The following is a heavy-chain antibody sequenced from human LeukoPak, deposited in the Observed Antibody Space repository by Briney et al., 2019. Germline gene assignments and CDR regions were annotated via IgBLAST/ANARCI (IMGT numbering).Heavy chain of an antibody. D-gene: IGHD5-18*01. V-gene: IGHV4-39*01. CDR1: GGSISSSSYY. CDR2: IYYSGST. Sequence: PETLSLTCTVSGGSISSSSYYWGWIRQPPGKGLEWIGSIYYSGSTYYNPSLKSRVTISVDTSKNQFSLKLSSVTAADTAVYYCARRSYSYGYWFDPWGQGTLVTVSS. J-gene: IGHJ5*02. CDR3: ARRSYSYGYWFDP.